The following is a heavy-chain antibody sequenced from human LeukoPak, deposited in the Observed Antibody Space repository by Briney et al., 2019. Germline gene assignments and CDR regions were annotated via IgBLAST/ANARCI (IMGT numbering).Heavy chain of an antibody. CDR3: ARGTTVVTPFDY. CDR1: GYTFTGYY. V-gene: IGHV1-2*02. D-gene: IGHD4-23*01. J-gene: IGHJ4*02. Sequence: ASVKVSCKASGYTFTGYYMHWVGQAPGQGLEWMGWINPNSGGTNYAQKFQGRVTMTRDTSTSTVYMELSSLRSEDTAVYYCARGTTVVTPFDYWGQGTLVTVSS. CDR2: INPNSGGT.